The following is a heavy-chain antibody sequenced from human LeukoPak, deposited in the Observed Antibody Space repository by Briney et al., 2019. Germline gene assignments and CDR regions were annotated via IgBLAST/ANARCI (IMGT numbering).Heavy chain of an antibody. V-gene: IGHV3-30*03. CDR2: ISYDESNK. Sequence: GGSLRLSCAASGFTFSNAWMSWVRQAPGQGLVWVAVISYDESNKYSADSVKGRFTISRGSSHNTLYLQMNSLSAEDTAVYYCARDPAAAVVWHFDYWGQGTLVTVSS. D-gene: IGHD6-13*01. J-gene: IGHJ4*02. CDR3: ARDPAAAVVWHFDY. CDR1: GFTFSNAW.